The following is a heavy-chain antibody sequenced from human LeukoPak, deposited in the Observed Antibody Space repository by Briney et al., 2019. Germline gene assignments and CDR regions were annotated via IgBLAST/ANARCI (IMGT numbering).Heavy chain of an antibody. CDR3: ARGQWGQLVPNYYYYMDV. CDR1: GGTSSSYA. Sequence: GSSVKVSCKASGGTSSSYAISWVRQAPGQGLEWMGGIIPIFGTANYAQKFQGRVTITADESTSTAYMELSSLRSEDTAVYYCARGQWGQLVPNYYYYMDVWGKGTTVTVSS. CDR2: IIPIFGTA. J-gene: IGHJ6*03. D-gene: IGHD6-6*01. V-gene: IGHV1-69*01.